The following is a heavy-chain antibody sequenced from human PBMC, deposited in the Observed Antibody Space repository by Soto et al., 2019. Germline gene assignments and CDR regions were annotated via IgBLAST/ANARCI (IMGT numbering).Heavy chain of an antibody. CDR2: TSNSAPT. J-gene: IGHJ4*02. V-gene: IGHV4-59*08. CDR1: GGSISSYY. D-gene: IGHD3-3*01. CDR3: ARLFRDVYNAVEY. Sequence: PSETLSHTCTVSGGSISSYYWSWIRQSPGKGLEWIGYTSNSAPTIYNPSLKSRVTISADTSKNQFSLRLSSVTAADTAVYFCARLFRDVYNAVEYWGQGALVTVPS.